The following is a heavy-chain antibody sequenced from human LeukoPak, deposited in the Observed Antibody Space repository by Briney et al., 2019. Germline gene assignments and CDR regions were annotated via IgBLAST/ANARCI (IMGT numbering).Heavy chain of an antibody. D-gene: IGHD3-9*01. CDR1: GGSISSYY. CDR3: ARGIRPDILTGYSYHSYMDV. V-gene: IGHV4-59*01. Sequence: SETLSLTCTVSGGSISSYYWSWIRQPPGKGLGWIGYIYYSWSTNYNPSLKSRVTISVDTSKNQFSLKLCSVTAADTAVYYCARGIRPDILTGYSYHSYMDVWGKGTTVTVSS. CDR2: IYYSWST. J-gene: IGHJ6*03.